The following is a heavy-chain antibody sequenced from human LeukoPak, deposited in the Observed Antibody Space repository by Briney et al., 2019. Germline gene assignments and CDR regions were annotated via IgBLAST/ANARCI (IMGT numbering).Heavy chain of an antibody. D-gene: IGHD2-2*01. Sequence: PSETLSLTCAVSGYSISSSNWWGWIRQPPGKGLEWIGYIYYGGSTYYNPSLKSRVTMSVDTSKNQVSLKLSSAAAADTAVYYCARGVDPAAYDYWGQGTLVTVSS. J-gene: IGHJ4*02. CDR1: GYSISSSNW. CDR3: ARGVDPAAYDY. V-gene: IGHV4-28*03. CDR2: IYYGGST.